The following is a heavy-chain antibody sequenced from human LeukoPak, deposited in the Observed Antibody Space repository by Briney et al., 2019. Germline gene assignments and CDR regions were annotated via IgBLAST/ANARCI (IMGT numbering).Heavy chain of an antibody. CDR3: ARAGGPSHHYDFWSGYYTEFDY. CDR1: GFTFSSYG. CDR2: ISYDGSNK. J-gene: IGHJ4*02. V-gene: IGHV3-30*03. D-gene: IGHD3-3*01. Sequence: PGRSLRLSCAASGFTFSSYGMHWVRQAPGKGLEWVAVISYDGSNKYYADSVKGRFTISRDNAKNSLYLQMNSLRAEDTAVYYCARAGGPSHHYDFWSGYYTEFDYWGQGTLVTVSS.